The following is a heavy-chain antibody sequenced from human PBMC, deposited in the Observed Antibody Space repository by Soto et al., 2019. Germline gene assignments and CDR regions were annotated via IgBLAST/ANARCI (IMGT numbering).Heavy chain of an antibody. CDR3: ARGGTTPPYYYYGVDV. CDR2: IYSGGST. Sequence: GGSLRLSCAASGFTVSSNYMSWVRQAPGKGLEWVSVIYSGGSTYYADSVKGRFTISRHNSKNTLYLQMNSLRAEDTAVYYCARGGTTPPYYYYGVDVWGQGTTVTVSS. V-gene: IGHV3-66*01. J-gene: IGHJ6*02. CDR1: GFTVSSNY. D-gene: IGHD3-16*01.